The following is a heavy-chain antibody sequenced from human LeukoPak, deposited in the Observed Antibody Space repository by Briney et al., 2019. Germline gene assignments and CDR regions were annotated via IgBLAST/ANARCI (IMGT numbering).Heavy chain of an antibody. CDR3: ARALLVVPAAMAWFDP. CDR1: GGTLSSYA. V-gene: IGHV1-69*13. D-gene: IGHD2-2*01. Sequence: AASVKVSCKASGGTLSSYAISWVRQAPGQGLEWMGGIIPIFGTANYAQKFQGRVTITADESTSTAYMELSSLRSEDTAVYYCARALLVVPAAMAWFDPWGQGTLVTVSS. J-gene: IGHJ5*02. CDR2: IIPIFGTA.